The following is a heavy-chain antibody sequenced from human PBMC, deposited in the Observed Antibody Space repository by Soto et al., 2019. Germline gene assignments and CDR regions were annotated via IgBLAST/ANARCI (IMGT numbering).Heavy chain of an antibody. J-gene: IGHJ3*02. CDR1: GGSFSGYY. V-gene: IGHV4-34*01. Sequence: PSETLSLTCAVCGGSFSGYYWSWIRQPPGKGLEWIGEINHSGSTNYNPSLKSRVTISVDTSKNQFSLKLSSVTAADTAVYYCARGRGIAAALRAFDIWGQGTMVTVS. CDR3: ARGRGIAAALRAFDI. D-gene: IGHD6-13*01. CDR2: INHSGST.